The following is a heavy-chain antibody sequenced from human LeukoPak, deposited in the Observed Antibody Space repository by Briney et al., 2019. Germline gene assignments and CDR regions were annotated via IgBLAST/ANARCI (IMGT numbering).Heavy chain of an antibody. CDR2: ISSSGSTI. CDR3: ARDRVDTAMEFDY. D-gene: IGHD5-18*01. J-gene: IGHJ4*02. CDR1: GGSISSYY. Sequence: LSLTCTVSGGSISSYYWSWIRQAPGKGLEWVSYISSSGSTIYYADSVKGRFTISRDNAKNSLYLQMNSLRAEDTAVYYCARDRVDTAMEFDYWGQGTLVTVSS. V-gene: IGHV3-11*01.